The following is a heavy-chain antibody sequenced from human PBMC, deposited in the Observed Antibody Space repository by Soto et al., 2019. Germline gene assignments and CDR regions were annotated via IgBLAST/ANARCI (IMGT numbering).Heavy chain of an antibody. CDR2: IILILGIA. CDR1: GGTFSSYT. J-gene: IGHJ3*02. Sequence: ASVKVSCKASGGTFSSYTISWVRQAPGQGLEWMGRIILILGIANYAQKFQGRVTITADKSTSTAYMELSSLRSEDTAVYYCASANSSPSGENAFDIWGQGTMVTVSS. V-gene: IGHV1-69*02. D-gene: IGHD6-19*01. CDR3: ASANSSPSGENAFDI.